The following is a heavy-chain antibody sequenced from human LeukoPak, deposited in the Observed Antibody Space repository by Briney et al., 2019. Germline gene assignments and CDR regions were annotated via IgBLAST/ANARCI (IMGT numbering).Heavy chain of an antibody. CDR1: GGSFSGYY. J-gene: IGHJ5*02. CDR3: TYSSSALPYNWFDP. CDR2: INHSGST. V-gene: IGHV4-34*01. D-gene: IGHD6-6*01. Sequence: SETLSLTCAVYGGSFSGYYWSWIRQPPGKGLEWIGEINHSGSTNYNPSLKSRVTISVDTSKNQFSLKLSSVTAADTAVYYCTYSSSALPYNWFDPWGQGTLVTVSS.